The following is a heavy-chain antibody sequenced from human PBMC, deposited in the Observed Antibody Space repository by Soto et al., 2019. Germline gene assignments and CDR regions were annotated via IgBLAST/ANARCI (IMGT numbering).Heavy chain of an antibody. V-gene: IGHV3-66*01. D-gene: IGHD3-10*01. CDR3: ARVKYYNSWQHYYGMDV. Sequence: PGGSLILSCAVSGFNVSNDYMTWVRQDPGKGLEWVSVLYSGGNTYYADSVKGRFTISRDNSKNSLYLQMNSLRAEDTAVYYCARVKYYNSWQHYYGMDVWGQGTTVTVSS. CDR1: GFNVSNDY. J-gene: IGHJ6*02. CDR2: LYSGGNT.